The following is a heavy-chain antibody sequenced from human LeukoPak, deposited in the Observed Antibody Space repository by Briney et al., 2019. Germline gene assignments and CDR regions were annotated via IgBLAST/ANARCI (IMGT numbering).Heavy chain of an antibody. CDR2: IYYSGST. V-gene: IGHV4-39*07. Sequence: PSETLSLTCTVSGGSISSSSYYWGWIRQPPGKGLEWIGSIYYSGSTYYNPSLKSRVTISVDTSKNQFSLKLSSVTAADTAVYYCARRSYAGWFDPWGQGTLVTVSS. CDR1: GGSISSSSYY. J-gene: IGHJ5*02. D-gene: IGHD4-17*01. CDR3: ARRSYAGWFDP.